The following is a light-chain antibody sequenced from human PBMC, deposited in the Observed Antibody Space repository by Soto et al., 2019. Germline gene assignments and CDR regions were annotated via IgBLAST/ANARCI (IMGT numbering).Light chain of an antibody. J-gene: IGLJ2*01. CDR1: SSNIEKNH. CDR3: VAWDNGLSAVV. CDR2: DDN. V-gene: IGLV1-51*01. Sequence: QSVLTQPPSVSAAPGQKVTIPCSGSSSNIEKNHVFWYQQLPLTAPKLLIYDDNKRPSGIPDRFSGSKSGTSATLGITGVQTGDEADYYCVAWDNGLSAVVFGGGTKLTVL.